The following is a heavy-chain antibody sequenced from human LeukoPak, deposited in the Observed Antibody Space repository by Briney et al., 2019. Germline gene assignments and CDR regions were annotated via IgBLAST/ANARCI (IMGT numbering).Heavy chain of an antibody. Sequence: SETLSLTSTVSGGSITSYYWSWIRQPPGKGLEWIGYISYSGSTNYNPSFKSRVSISVDTSKNQYSLKLSSVTAADTAVYYCAKGTSNWYNYFAYWGQGTLVTVSS. V-gene: IGHV4-59*01. CDR2: ISYSGST. CDR1: GGSITSYY. CDR3: AKGTSNWYNYFAY. J-gene: IGHJ4*02. D-gene: IGHD6-13*01.